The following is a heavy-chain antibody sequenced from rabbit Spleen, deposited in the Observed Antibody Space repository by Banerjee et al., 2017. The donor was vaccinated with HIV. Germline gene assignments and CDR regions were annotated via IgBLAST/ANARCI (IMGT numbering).Heavy chain of an antibody. J-gene: IGHJ4*01. CDR2: INASTGKP. CDR3: ARDLVGAIGWNFNL. D-gene: IGHD5-1*01. CDR1: GFSFSDRDV. V-gene: IGHV1S45*01. Sequence: QEQLVESGGGLVQPTGSLTLTCKASGFSFSDRDVMCWVRQAPGKGLEWIACINASTGKPVYATWASGRFTISRTSSTTVTLRMTSLTAADRATYFCARDLVGAIGWNFNLWGPGTLVTVS.